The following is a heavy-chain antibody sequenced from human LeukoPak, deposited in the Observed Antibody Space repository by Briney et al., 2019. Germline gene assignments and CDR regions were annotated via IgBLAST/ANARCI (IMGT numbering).Heavy chain of an antibody. J-gene: IGHJ4*02. V-gene: IGHV3-53*01. D-gene: IGHD3-10*01. Sequence: GGSLRLSCAASGLAVSSNYMSWVRQAPGKGLEWVSVLYSGGDTYYADSVKGRFTISRDSSMNTLYLQMNNLRAEDTAVYYSARESDRGNDYWGQGTLVTVSS. CDR1: GLAVSSNY. CDR2: LYSGGDT. CDR3: ARESDRGNDY.